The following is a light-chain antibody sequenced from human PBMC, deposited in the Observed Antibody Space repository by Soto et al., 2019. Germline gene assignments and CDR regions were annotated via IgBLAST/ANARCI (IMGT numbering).Light chain of an antibody. CDR1: QTVINK. Sequence: EIVLTQSPATLSSSTGERATLSCRASQTVINKLAWYQHKPGQAPRLLIYDTSNRATGIPARFSGSGSGTDFTLTISSLEPEDFAVYYCHQRKSWPRTFGQGTKVDI. V-gene: IGKV3-11*01. J-gene: IGKJ1*01. CDR2: DTS. CDR3: HQRKSWPRT.